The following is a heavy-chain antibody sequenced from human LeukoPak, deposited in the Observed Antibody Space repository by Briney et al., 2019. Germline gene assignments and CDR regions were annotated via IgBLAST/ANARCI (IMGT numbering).Heavy chain of an antibody. J-gene: IGHJ4*02. Sequence: PGGSLRLSCAASGFTVSSNYMSWVRQAPGKGLEWVSPISSSSSYIYYADSVKGRFTISRDNAKNSLYLQMNSLRAEDTAVYYCARGSSSIAARQDYWGQGTLVTVSS. V-gene: IGHV3-21*01. CDR1: GFTVSSNY. CDR2: ISSSSSYI. CDR3: ARGSSSIAARQDY. D-gene: IGHD6-6*01.